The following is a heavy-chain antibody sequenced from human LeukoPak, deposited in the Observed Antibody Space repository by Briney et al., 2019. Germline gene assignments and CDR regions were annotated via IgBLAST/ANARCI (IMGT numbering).Heavy chain of an antibody. V-gene: IGHV3-11*06. Sequence: GGSLRLSCAASGFTFSNYYMSWIRQAPGKGLEWVSYISGRTGSTNYADSVMGRFTISRDNGKNSLFLQTNSLRAEDTAVYYCARDQGENYDSSGYYPYWGQGTLVTVSS. D-gene: IGHD3-22*01. CDR3: ARDQGENYDSSGYYPY. CDR1: GFTFSNYY. J-gene: IGHJ4*02. CDR2: ISGRTGST.